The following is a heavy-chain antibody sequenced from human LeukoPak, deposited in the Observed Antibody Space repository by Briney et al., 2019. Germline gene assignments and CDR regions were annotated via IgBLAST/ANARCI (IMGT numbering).Heavy chain of an antibody. CDR2: IYYSGST. D-gene: IGHD2-2*01. CDR3: ARSDRYAYCSSTSCYQDDNAFDI. V-gene: IGHV4-59*01. J-gene: IGHJ3*02. Sequence: SETLSLTCTVSGGSISSYYWSWIRQPPGKGLEWIGYIYYSGSTNYNPSLKSRVTISVDTSKNQFSLKLSSVTAAGTAVYYCARSDRYAYCSSTSCYQDDNAFDIWGQGTMVTVSS. CDR1: GGSISSYY.